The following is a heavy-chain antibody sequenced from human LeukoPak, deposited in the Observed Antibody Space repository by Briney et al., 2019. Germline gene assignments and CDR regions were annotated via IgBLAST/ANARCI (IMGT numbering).Heavy chain of an antibody. CDR3: ARNDYSNYPSDY. V-gene: IGHV1-24*01. CDR1: GYTLTELS. D-gene: IGHD4-11*01. CDR2: FDPEDGET. J-gene: IGHJ4*02. Sequence: ASVKVSCKVSGYTLTELSMHWVRQAPGKGLEWMGGFDPEDGETIYAQKFQGRVTMTEDTSTDTAYMELSSLRSEDTAVYYCARNDYSNYPSDYWGQGTLVTVSS.